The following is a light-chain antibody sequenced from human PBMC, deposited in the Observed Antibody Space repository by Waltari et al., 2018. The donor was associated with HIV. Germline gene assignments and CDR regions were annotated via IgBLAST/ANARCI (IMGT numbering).Light chain of an antibody. CDR3: QHSDSSLWT. V-gene: IGKV3-20*01. CDR1: RSFDSTY. CDR2: GAS. Sequence: EIVLTQSPGTLSLSPGERATLSCRASRSFDSTYLAWYQQKPAQAPRLLIYGASNRATGIPDRFSCSGSGTDFVLTISRLEPEDFAVYYCQHSDSSLWTFGPGTKVEF. J-gene: IGKJ1*01.